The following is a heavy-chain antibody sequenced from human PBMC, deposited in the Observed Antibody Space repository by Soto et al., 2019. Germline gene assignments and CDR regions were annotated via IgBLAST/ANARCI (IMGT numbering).Heavy chain of an antibody. CDR2: INQDGSEK. Sequence: EVQLVESGGGLVQPGGSLRLSCEASGFTFSNYWMSWVRQARGKGLEWVANINQDGSEKYFVGSVNGRFTISRDNAKNSLFLQVNSLRAEDTAVYYCAREKRANGYFDYWGQGTLVTVSS. V-gene: IGHV3-7*01. J-gene: IGHJ4*02. D-gene: IGHD6-25*01. CDR3: AREKRANGYFDY. CDR1: GFTFSNYW.